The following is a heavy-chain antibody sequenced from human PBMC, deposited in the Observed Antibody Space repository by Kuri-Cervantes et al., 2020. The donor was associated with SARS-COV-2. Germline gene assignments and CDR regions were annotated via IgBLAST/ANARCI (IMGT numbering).Heavy chain of an antibody. J-gene: IGHJ4*02. CDR2: ISGSGGTT. CDR3: VRDGDHWNFDY. Sequence: GESLKISCAASGFTFSDYVMTWVRQAPGKGLEWVSGISGSGGTTYYADSVKGRFTISRDNTKNTLYLQMNSLRAEDTAVYYCVRDGDHWNFDYWGQGTLVTVSS. V-gene: IGHV3-23*01. CDR1: GFTFSDYV. D-gene: IGHD1-1*01.